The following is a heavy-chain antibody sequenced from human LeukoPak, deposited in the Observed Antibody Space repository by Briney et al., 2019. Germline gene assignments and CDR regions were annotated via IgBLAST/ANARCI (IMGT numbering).Heavy chain of an antibody. J-gene: IGHJ6*01. V-gene: IGHV3-33*08. Sequence: PGGSLRLSCAASGFTFSSHPMHWVRQAPGKGLEWVAVVWHDGSDNGYADSVKGRFTISRDDTKNMLYLQMNSLRAEDTALYYCARDRTYCSSTSCTRLGMDVWGQGTTVTVSS. CDR3: ARDRTYCSSTSCTRLGMDV. CDR1: GFTFSSHP. CDR2: VWHDGSDN. D-gene: IGHD2-2*01.